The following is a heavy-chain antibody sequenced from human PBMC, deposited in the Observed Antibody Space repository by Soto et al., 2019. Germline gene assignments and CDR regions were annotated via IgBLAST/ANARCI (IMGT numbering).Heavy chain of an antibody. CDR1: GFTFSNAL. D-gene: IGHD3-3*01. Sequence: GGSLILSCAASGFTFSNALMNLVRQEPGKGLEWVGRIKSKTDGGTTDYAAPVKGRFTISRDDSKNTLYLQMNSLKTEDTAVYYCTTDWAIFGVVIIRAYWGQGTLVTVSS. CDR2: IKSKTDGGTT. V-gene: IGHV3-15*07. J-gene: IGHJ4*02. CDR3: TTDWAIFGVVIIRAY.